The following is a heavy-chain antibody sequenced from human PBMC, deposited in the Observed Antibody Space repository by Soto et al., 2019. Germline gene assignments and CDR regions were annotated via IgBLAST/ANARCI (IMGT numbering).Heavy chain of an antibody. V-gene: IGHV3-13*01. CDR1: GFTFSSYD. CDR2: IGTAGDT. D-gene: IGHD6-25*01. J-gene: IGHJ6*02. Sequence: GGSLRLSCAASGFTFSSYDMHWVRQATGKGLEWVSAIGTAGDTYYPGSVKGRFTISRENAKNSLYLQMNSLRAGDTAVYYCAREMSSSGWYYGMDVWGQGTTVTVSS. CDR3: AREMSSSGWYYGMDV.